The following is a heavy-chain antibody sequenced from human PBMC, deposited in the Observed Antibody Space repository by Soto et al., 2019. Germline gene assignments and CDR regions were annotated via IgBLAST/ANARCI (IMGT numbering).Heavy chain of an antibody. J-gene: IGHJ4*02. V-gene: IGHV4-34*01. D-gene: IGHD3-10*01. Sequence: QVQLQQWGAGLLKPSETLSLTCAVYGGSFSGYYWDWIRQPPGKGLEWIGEINHRGSTNYDPSLXRXVXTXXDTSKRQFPLKLSSVTAAATAVYSCASGYGRILDFWGQGTLVTVSS. CDR2: INHRGST. CDR3: ASGYGRILDF. CDR1: GGSFSGYY.